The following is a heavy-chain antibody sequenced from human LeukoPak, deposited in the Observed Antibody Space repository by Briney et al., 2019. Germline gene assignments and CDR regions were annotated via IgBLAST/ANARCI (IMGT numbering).Heavy chain of an antibody. J-gene: IGHJ4*02. CDR3: ARVWSYYDSSGSPYFDY. CDR1: GYTFTSYA. Sequence: GASVKVSCKASGYTFTSYAMHWVRQAPGQRLEWMGWINAGNGNTKYSQKFQGRVTITRDTSISTAYMELSSLRSEDTAVYYCARVWSYYDSSGSPYFDYWGQGTLVTVSS. V-gene: IGHV1-3*01. CDR2: INAGNGNT. D-gene: IGHD3-22*01.